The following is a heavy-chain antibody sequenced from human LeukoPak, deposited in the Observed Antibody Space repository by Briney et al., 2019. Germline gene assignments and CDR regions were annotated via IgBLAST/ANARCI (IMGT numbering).Heavy chain of an antibody. CDR2: ISGSGGST. J-gene: IGHJ4*02. V-gene: IGHV3-23*01. D-gene: IGHD2-15*01. Sequence: GGSLRLSCAASGFTFSSYAMSWVRQAPGKGLEWVSAISGSGGSTYYADSVKGRFTISRDNSKNTLYLQMNSLRAEDTAVYYCAKDKGYCSGGSCWNHFDYWGQGTLVTVSS. CDR1: GFTFSSYA. CDR3: AKDKGYCSGGSCWNHFDY.